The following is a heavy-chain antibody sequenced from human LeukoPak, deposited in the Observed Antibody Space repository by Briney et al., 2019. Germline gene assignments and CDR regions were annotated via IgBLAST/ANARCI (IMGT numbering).Heavy chain of an antibody. V-gene: IGHV4-39*07. CDR2: IHHSGNT. D-gene: IGHD4-17*01. J-gene: IGHJ6*02. CDR3: ARVGGYGDYERDYYYYGMDV. CDR1: GDSISSSGYY. Sequence: PSETLSLTCSVSGDSISSSGYYWDWIRQPPGKGLEWIGSIHHSGNTNYNPSLKSRVTISVDTSKNQFSLKLSSVTAADTAVYYCARVGGYGDYERDYYYYGMDVWGQGTTVTVSS.